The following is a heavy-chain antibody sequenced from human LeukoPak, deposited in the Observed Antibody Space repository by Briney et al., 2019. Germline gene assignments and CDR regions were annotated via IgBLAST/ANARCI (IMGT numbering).Heavy chain of an antibody. V-gene: IGHV1-8*01. D-gene: IGHD2-15*01. CDR3: AKDSVAATHLVRLSRRAHYFDY. Sequence: ASVKVSCKASGYTFTSYGINWVRQATGQGLEWMGWMNPNSGNTGYAQKFQGRVTMTRNTSISTAYMELSSLRAEDTAVYYCAKDSVAATHLVRLSRRAHYFDYWGQGTLVTVSS. CDR2: MNPNSGNT. J-gene: IGHJ4*02. CDR1: GYTFTSYG.